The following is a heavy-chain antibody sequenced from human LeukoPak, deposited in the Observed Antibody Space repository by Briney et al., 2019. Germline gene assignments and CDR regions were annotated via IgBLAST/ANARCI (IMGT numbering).Heavy chain of an antibody. CDR1: GGSISSGSYY. CDR2: IYTSGST. Sequence: SQTLSLTCTVSGGSISSGSYYWSWIRQPAGKGLEWIGRIYTSGSTNYNPSLKSRVTISVDTSKNQFSLKLSSVTAADTAVYYCARERNDDYGGNSDAFDIWGQGTMVTVSS. CDR3: ARERNDDYGGNSDAFDI. J-gene: IGHJ3*02. D-gene: IGHD4-23*01. V-gene: IGHV4-61*02.